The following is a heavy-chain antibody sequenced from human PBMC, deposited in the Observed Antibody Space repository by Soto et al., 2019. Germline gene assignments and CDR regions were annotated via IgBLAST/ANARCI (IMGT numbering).Heavy chain of an antibody. CDR1: GGTFSSYA. CDR3: ARDGYYDSSGFSPFDY. V-gene: IGHV1-69*13. J-gene: IGHJ4*02. D-gene: IGHD3-22*01. Sequence: GASVKVSCKASGGTFSSYAISWVRQAPGQGLEWMGGIIPIFGTANYAQKFQGRVTITADESTSTAYMELSSLRSEDTTVYYCARDGYYDSSGFSPFDYWGQGTLVTVSS. CDR2: IIPIFGTA.